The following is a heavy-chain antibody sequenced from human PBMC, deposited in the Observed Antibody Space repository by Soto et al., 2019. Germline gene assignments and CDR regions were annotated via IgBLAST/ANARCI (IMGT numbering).Heavy chain of an antibody. CDR1: GFTVSNNY. D-gene: IGHD6-13*01. CDR3: ARDPRGIAAAGAGG. Sequence: EVQLVESGGGLIQPGGSLRLSCAASGFTVSNNYMRWVRQAPGKGLEWVSLIYSGGNTHYADSVKGRFTICRDDSKNTLYLQMNSLRVEDMAVYYCARDPRGIAAAGAGGWGQGTLVTVSS. CDR2: IYSGGNT. J-gene: IGHJ4*02. V-gene: IGHV3-53*01.